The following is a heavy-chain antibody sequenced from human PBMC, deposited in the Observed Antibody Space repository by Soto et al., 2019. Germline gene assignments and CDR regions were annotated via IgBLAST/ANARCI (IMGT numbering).Heavy chain of an antibody. V-gene: IGHV4-34*01. CDR3: ARARTVYYYYGMDV. CDR2: INHSGST. Sequence: PSETLSLTCAVYGGSFSGYYWSWIRQPPGKGPEWIGEINHSGSTNYNPSLKSRVTISVDTSKNQFSLKLSSVTAADTAVYYCARARTVYYYYGMDVWGQGTTVTVSS. J-gene: IGHJ6*02. CDR1: GGSFSGYY.